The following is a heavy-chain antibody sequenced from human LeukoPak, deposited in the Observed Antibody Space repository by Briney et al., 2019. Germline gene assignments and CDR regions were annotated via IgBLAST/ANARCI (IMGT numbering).Heavy chain of an antibody. CDR3: ARAKAPSITIIKGLWFDP. CDR2: ISSSSSYI. CDR1: GFTFSSYS. J-gene: IGHJ5*02. D-gene: IGHD3-3*01. Sequence: PGGSLRLSCAPSGFTFSSYSMNWVRQAPGEGLEWVSSISSSSSYIYYADSVKGRFTISRDNAKNSLYLQMNSLRAEDTAVYYCARAKAPSITIIKGLWFDPWGQGTLVTVSS. V-gene: IGHV3-21*01.